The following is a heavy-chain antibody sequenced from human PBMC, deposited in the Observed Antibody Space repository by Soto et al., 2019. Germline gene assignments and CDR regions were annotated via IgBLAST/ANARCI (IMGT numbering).Heavy chain of an antibody. D-gene: IGHD2-21*02. V-gene: IGHV3-21*01. CDR3: ARDLIATYCGGDCYSALDY. J-gene: IGHJ4*02. Sequence: GGSLILSCAASGFTFSTYSMNWVRQAPGKGLEWVSSISSSSSYIYYADSVKGRFTISRDNAKNSLYLQMNSLRAEDTAVYYCARDLIATYCGGDCYSALDYWGQGTLVTVSS. CDR2: ISSSSSYI. CDR1: GFTFSTYS.